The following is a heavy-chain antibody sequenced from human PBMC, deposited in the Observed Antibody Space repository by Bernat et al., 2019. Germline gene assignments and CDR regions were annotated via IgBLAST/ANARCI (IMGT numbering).Heavy chain of an antibody. CDR2: IWDDGSNR. CDR1: GFTFSSYG. D-gene: IGHD3-10*01. Sequence: QVQLVESGGGVVQPGRPLRLSCAASGFTFSSYGMHWVRQAPGKGLEWVAVIWDDGSNRYYGDAVMCRFTISRDNSKNTLYLQMNSLRAEDTAVYYCARAKKGLRMVRGVSSSDYWGQGTLVTVSS. V-gene: IGHV3-33*01. CDR3: ARAKKGLRMVRGVSSSDY. J-gene: IGHJ4*02.